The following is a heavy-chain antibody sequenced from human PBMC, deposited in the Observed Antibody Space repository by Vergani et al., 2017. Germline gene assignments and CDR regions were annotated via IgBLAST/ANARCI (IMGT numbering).Heavy chain of an antibody. CDR2: ISGSGGST. CDR3: AKDIDSSSWYSTFDY. J-gene: IGHJ4*02. Sequence: EVQLLESGGGLVQPGGSLRLSCAASGFTFSSYAMSWVRQAPGKGLEWVSAISGSGGSTYYADSVKGRFTISRDNSKKTLYLQMNSLRAEDTAVYYCAKDIDSSSWYSTFDYWGQGTLVTVSS. V-gene: IGHV3-23*01. D-gene: IGHD6-13*01. CDR1: GFTFSSYA.